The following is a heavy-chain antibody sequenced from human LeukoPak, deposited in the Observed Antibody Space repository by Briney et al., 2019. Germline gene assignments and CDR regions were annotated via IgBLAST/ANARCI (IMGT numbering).Heavy chain of an antibody. CDR3: AREKVGNLDY. D-gene: IGHD1-26*01. V-gene: IGHV4-39*07. CDR2: IYYSGST. J-gene: IGHJ4*02. CDR1: GGSISSSSYY. Sequence: SETLSLTCTVSGGSISSSSYYWGWIRQPPGKGLEWIGSIYYSGSTYYNPSLKSRVTISVDTSKNQFSLKLSSVTAADTAVYYCAREKVGNLDYWGQGTLVTVSS.